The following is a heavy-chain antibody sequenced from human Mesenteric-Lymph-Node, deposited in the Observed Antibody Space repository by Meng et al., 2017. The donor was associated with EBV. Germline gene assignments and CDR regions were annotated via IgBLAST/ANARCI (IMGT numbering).Heavy chain of an antibody. CDR3: ARDRAVVVAATPNWFDP. D-gene: IGHD2-15*01. CDR1: GGSISSSSYY. Sequence: QLQLQESGPGLGKPSETLSLPCTVSGGSISSSSYYWGWIRQPPGKGLEWIGNIYYSGSTYYNPSLKSRVTISLDTSKSQFSLKLSSVTAADTAVYYCARDRAVVVAATPNWFDPWGQGTLVTVSS. CDR2: IYYSGST. J-gene: IGHJ5*02. V-gene: IGHV4-39*07.